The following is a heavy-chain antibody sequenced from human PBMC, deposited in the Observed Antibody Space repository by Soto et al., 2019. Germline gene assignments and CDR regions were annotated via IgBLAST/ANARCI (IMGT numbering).Heavy chain of an antibody. CDR3: ARDKGQGSSSRCYFPFDF. Sequence: QVQLVQSGDEVKKPGASVKVSCKASGYTFTSYVIHWVRQAPGQGLEWMGWISAYTGNTNYAQKLQGRVTMTTDTSTSTVYMERRSLRSDDTAVYYCARDKGQGSSSRCYFPFDFWGQGTLVTVSS. CDR1: GYTFTSYV. CDR2: ISAYTGNT. J-gene: IGHJ4*02. D-gene: IGHD2-2*01. V-gene: IGHV1-18*01.